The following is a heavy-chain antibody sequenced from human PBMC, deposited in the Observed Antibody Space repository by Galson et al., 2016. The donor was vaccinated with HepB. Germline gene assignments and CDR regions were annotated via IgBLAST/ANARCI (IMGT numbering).Heavy chain of an antibody. CDR1: GFNLQDAW. Sequence: SLRLSCAASGFNLQDAWMTWVRQAPGKGLEWVSAIDSSGHSTYYTDSVTGRFTISRDNSKNTLYLQMNSLRAEDTSMYYCARSSSCSTINCFLPFDSWGLGTLVTVSS. J-gene: IGHJ4*02. D-gene: IGHD2-2*01. CDR2: IDSSGHST. CDR3: ARSSSCSTINCFLPFDS. V-gene: IGHV3-66*02.